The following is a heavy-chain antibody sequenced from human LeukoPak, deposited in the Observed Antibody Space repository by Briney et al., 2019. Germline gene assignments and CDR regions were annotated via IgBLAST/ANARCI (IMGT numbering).Heavy chain of an antibody. J-gene: IGHJ4*02. CDR1: GGSISSGDYY. CDR3: ARASGYSYGFDY. Sequence: SETLSLTCTVSGGSISSGDYYWSWIRQPPGKGLEWIGYIYYSGSTYYNPSLKSRVTISVDTSKNQFSLKLSSVTAADTAVYYCARASGYSYGFDYWGQGTLVTVSS. D-gene: IGHD5-18*01. CDR2: IYYSGST. V-gene: IGHV4-30-4*08.